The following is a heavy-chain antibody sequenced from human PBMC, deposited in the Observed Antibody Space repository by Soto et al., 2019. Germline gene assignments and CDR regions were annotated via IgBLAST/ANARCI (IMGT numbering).Heavy chain of an antibody. D-gene: IGHD5-18*01. CDR2: IYYSGNT. V-gene: IGHV4-31*03. CDR3: AITPSPATAFDY. J-gene: IGHJ4*02. CDR1: GGSITSGGYY. Sequence: PSQTLSLTCTVSGGSITSGGYYWSWIRQHPGKGPEWIGYIYYSGNTYYNPSLKSRIAISVDTSKNQFSLKLNSLTAADTAVYYCAITPSPATAFDYWGQGTLVTXSS.